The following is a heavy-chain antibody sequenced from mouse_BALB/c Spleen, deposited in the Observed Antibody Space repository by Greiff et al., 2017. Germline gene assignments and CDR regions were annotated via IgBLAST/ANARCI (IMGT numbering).Heavy chain of an antibody. CDR2: IWSGGST. Sequence: QVQLQQSGPGLVQPSQSLSITCTVSGFSLTSYGVHWVRQSPGKGLEWLGVIWSGGSTDYNAAFISRLSISKDNSKSQVFLKLNSLQTDDTATYYCAKYYGNPYYFDYWGQGTTLTVSS. V-gene: IGHV2-2*01. CDR3: AKYYGNPYYFDY. D-gene: IGHD2-1*01. CDR1: GFSLTSYG. J-gene: IGHJ2*01.